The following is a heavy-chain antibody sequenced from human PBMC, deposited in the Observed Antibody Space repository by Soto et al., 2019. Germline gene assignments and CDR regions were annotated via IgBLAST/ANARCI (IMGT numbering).Heavy chain of an antibody. CDR3: ARERGVSRGIAAAGTRYFQH. CDR2: IYYSGST. J-gene: IGHJ1*01. Sequence: SETLSLTCTVSGGSISSYYWSWIRQPPGKGLEWIGYIYYSGSTIYNPSLKSRVTISVDTSKNQFSLKLSSVTAADTAVYYCARERGVSRGIAAAGTRYFQHWGQGTLVTVSS. CDR1: GGSISSYY. V-gene: IGHV4-59*01. D-gene: IGHD6-13*01.